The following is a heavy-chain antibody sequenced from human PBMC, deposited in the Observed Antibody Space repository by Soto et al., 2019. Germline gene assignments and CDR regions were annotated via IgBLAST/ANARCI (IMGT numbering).Heavy chain of an antibody. CDR1: GFALSNTW. Sequence: SLRLSCAASGFALSNTWIHWVRQVPGKGLVWVSRINSDGSSITYADSVKGRFTISRDNAKNTLYLQMSSLRVEDTAVYYCAKDWYYTIDYWGQGTPVTVSS. J-gene: IGHJ4*02. CDR3: AKDWYYTIDY. D-gene: IGHD3-3*01. V-gene: IGHV3-74*01. CDR2: INSDGSSI.